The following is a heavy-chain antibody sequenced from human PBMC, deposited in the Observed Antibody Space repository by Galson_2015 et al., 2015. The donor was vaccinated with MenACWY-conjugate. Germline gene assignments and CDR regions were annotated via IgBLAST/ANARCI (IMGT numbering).Heavy chain of an antibody. CDR2: IIPILGIA. CDR3: AREGFYGEHYYYGMDV. CDR1: GGTFSSYA. D-gene: IGHD4-17*01. Sequence: SVKVSCKASGGTFSSYAISWVRQAPGQGLEWMGRIIPILGIANYAQKFQGRVTITADKSTSTAYMELSSLRSEDTAVYYCAREGFYGEHYYYGMDVLGQGTTVTVSS. V-gene: IGHV1-69*04. J-gene: IGHJ6*02.